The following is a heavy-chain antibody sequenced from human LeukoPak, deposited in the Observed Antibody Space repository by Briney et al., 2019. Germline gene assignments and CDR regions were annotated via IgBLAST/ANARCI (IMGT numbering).Heavy chain of an antibody. V-gene: IGHV3-48*01. CDR3: AKEGYSRGYCSYYYMGV. Sequence: PGGSLRLSCAASGFTFSSYSMNWVRQAPGKGLEWVSYISSSSSTIYYADSVKGRFTISRDNAKNSLYLQMNSLRAEDTAVYYCAKEGYSRGYCSYYYMGVWGKGTTVTVSS. D-gene: IGHD6-13*01. CDR2: ISSSSSTI. CDR1: GFTFSSYS. J-gene: IGHJ6*03.